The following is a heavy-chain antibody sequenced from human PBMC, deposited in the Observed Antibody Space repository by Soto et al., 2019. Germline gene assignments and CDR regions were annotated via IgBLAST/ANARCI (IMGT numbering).Heavy chain of an antibody. CDR2: ISGSGGST. Sequence: GGSLRLSCAASGFTFSSYAMSWVRQAPGKGLEWVSAISGSGGSTYYADSVKGRFTISRDNSKNTLYLQMNCLRAEDTAVYYCARSRVRGVIIGSYGMDVWGQGTTVTVSS. CDR3: ARSRVRGVIIGSYGMDV. CDR1: GFTFSSYA. J-gene: IGHJ6*02. D-gene: IGHD3-10*01. V-gene: IGHV3-23*01.